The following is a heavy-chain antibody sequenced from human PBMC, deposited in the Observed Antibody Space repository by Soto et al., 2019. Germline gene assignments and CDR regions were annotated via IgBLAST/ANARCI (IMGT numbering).Heavy chain of an antibody. CDR1: GFTFRNYD. CDR2: ISAAGDP. Sequence: EVQLVESGGGLVQPGGSLRLSCEATGFTFRNYDMHWVRQGTGKGLEWVSGISAAGDPDYADSVEGRFTISRENAQNSFFLQMNSLRVGDTAVYYCARTDRDFYGVDVWGQGNTVIVSS. J-gene: IGHJ6*02. V-gene: IGHV3-13*05. CDR3: ARTDRDFYGVDV.